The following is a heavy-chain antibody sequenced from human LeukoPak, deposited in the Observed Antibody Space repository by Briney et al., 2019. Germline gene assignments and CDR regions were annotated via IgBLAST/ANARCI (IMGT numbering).Heavy chain of an antibody. CDR3: AKDALPGSYSSGWYDY. Sequence: GGSLRLSCAASGFTFDDYAMHWVRHAPGKGLDWLSGISWNSGSIGYADSVKGRFTISRDNAKNSLYLQMNSLRAEDTALYYCAKDALPGSYSSGWYDYWGQGTLVTVSS. V-gene: IGHV3-9*01. CDR1: GFTFDDYA. J-gene: IGHJ4*02. CDR2: ISWNSGSI. D-gene: IGHD6-19*01.